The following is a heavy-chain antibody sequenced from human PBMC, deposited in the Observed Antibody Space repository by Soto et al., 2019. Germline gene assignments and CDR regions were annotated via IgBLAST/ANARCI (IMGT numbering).Heavy chain of an antibody. J-gene: IGHJ2*01. Sequence: QVQLVQSGAEVKKPGASVKVSCKASGYTFTSYGISWVRQAPGQALEWMGWISAYNGNTNYEKKLKGRVTMTTDTHTGRAYMELRSLRSDETAVYYCARAMYNWNYFPWYFDLWGRGTLGTVSS. V-gene: IGHV1-18*04. CDR3: ARAMYNWNYFPWYFDL. D-gene: IGHD1-7*01. CDR2: ISAYNGNT. CDR1: GYTFTSYG.